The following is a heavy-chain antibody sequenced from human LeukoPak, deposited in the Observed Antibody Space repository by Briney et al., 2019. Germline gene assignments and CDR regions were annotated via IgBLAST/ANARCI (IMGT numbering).Heavy chain of an antibody. CDR3: ARATGYYDSSGSIVDAFDI. V-gene: IGHV4-59*01. D-gene: IGHD3-22*01. Sequence: AETLSLTCTVSGGSIIRYYWGWIRQPPRKGLEWVGYIYYSGSTNYNPSLKSRVTISVDTSKNQFSLKLSSVTAADTAVYYCARATGYYDSSGSIVDAFDIWGQGTMVTVSS. CDR2: IYYSGST. J-gene: IGHJ3*02. CDR1: GGSIIRYY.